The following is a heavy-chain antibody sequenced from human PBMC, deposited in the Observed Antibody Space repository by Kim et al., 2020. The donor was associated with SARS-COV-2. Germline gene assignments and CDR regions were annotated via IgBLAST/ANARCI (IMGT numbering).Heavy chain of an antibody. CDR2: SSGSGGRT. CDR1: GGTYSSYA. J-gene: IGHJ1*01. V-gene: IGHV3-23*01. Sequence: GGSLRLSCAASGGTYSSYAMSWVRQAPVKGLEWVSGSSGSGGRTDYADSGKGRLTISRVNVKKPLYLQMNNLRAEDTAVYYCAKDIQTSMVMFHGHEYVHHWGQGTLATVS. D-gene: IGHD3-10*02. CDR3: AKDIQTSMVMFHGHEYVHH.